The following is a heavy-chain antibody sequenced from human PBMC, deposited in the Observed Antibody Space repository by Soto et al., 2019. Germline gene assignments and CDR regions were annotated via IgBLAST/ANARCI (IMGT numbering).Heavy chain of an antibody. V-gene: IGHV3-74*01. CDR1: GFTFSSYW. J-gene: IGHJ6*02. D-gene: IGHD5-18*01. CDR2: IKYDGSNT. CDR3: ARGIRNYYGMDV. Sequence: PGGSLRLSCAASGFTFSSYWMHWVRQAPGKGLVWVSRIKYDGSNTNYADSVRGRFSISRDNAENTVYLQINSLRAEDTAIYYCARGIRNYYGMDVWGQGTLVTVSS.